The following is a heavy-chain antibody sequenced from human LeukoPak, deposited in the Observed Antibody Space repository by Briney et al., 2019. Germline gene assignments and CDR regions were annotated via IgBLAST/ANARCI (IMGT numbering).Heavy chain of an antibody. D-gene: IGHD6-6*01. CDR2: IIPIFGTA. J-gene: IGHJ6*03. V-gene: IGHV1-69*05. Sequence: GASVKVSCKASGGTFSSYAISWVRQAPGQGLEWMGGIIPIFGTANYAQKFQGRVTITTDESTSTAYMELSSLRSEDTAVYYCARDLGVAARPDYYYYMDVWGKGTRVTVSS. CDR1: GGTFSSYA. CDR3: ARDLGVAARPDYYYYMDV.